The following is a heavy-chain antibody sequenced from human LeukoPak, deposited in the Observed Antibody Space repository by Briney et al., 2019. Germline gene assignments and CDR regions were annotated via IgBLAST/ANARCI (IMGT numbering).Heavy chain of an antibody. CDR3: ARQNYDILTGYISSSD. CDR1: GFTFSSYW. V-gene: IGHV3-7*01. D-gene: IGHD3-9*01. Sequence: GGSLRLSCAASGFTFSSYWMSWVRQAPGKGLEWVANIKQDGSEKYYVDSVKGRFTISRDNAKNSLYLQMNSLRAEDTAVYYCARQNYDILTGYISSSDWGQGTLVTVSS. CDR2: IKQDGSEK. J-gene: IGHJ4*02.